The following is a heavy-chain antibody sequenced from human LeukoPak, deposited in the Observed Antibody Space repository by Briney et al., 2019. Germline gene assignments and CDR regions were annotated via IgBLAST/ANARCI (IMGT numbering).Heavy chain of an antibody. D-gene: IGHD6-6*01. CDR2: INHSGST. CDR3: ARGQLTSIAARPGEPDFDY. J-gene: IGHJ4*02. Sequence: SETLSLTCAVYGGSFGGYYWSWIRQPPGKGLEWIGEINHSGSTNYNPSLKSRVTISVDTSKNQFSLKLSSVTAADTAVYYCARGQLTSIAARPGEPDFDYWGQGTLVTVSS. CDR1: GGSFGGYY. V-gene: IGHV4-34*01.